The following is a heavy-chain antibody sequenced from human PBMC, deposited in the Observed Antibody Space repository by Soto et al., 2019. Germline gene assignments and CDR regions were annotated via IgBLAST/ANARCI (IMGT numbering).Heavy chain of an antibody. D-gene: IGHD3-16*01. V-gene: IGHV1-18*01. CDR2: INTYNGNT. CDR1: GYTFTRYG. Sequence: ASVKVSCKASGYTFTRYGIGWARQAPGQGLEWMGWINTYNGNTNYAQNVQGRVTLPTDTSRSTAYMELRSLRSNDTAIYYCAMVDVYVTPSPQDVWGQGTTVTVSS. J-gene: IGHJ6*02. CDR3: AMVDVYVTPSPQDV.